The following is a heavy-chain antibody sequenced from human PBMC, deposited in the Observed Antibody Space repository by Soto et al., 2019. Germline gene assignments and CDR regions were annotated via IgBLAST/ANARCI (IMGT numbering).Heavy chain of an antibody. Sequence: GSLRLSCAASGFTFSDYAMSWVRQAPGKGLEWVSSISGRAASTLYADSLEGRFTISRDNSKNKLYLQMHSLRAEDTAVYYCARDTATPYCSSTSCYTTGYYGMDVWGQGTTVTVSS. CDR2: ISGRAAST. J-gene: IGHJ6*02. D-gene: IGHD2-2*02. CDR3: ARDTATPYCSSTSCYTTGYYGMDV. V-gene: IGHV3-23*01. CDR1: GFTFSDYA.